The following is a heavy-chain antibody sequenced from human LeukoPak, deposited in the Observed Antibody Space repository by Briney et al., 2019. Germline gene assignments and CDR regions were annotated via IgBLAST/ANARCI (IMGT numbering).Heavy chain of an antibody. CDR3: ARVRYGSGSYYPYYFDY. Sequence: GGSLRLSCAASGFTFSSYWLHWVRQAPGKGLVWVSRIKGDERSTNYADSVKGRFTISRDNSKNTLYLQMNSLRAEDTAVYYCARVRYGSGSYYPYYFDYWGQGTLVTVSS. CDR2: IKGDERST. D-gene: IGHD3-10*01. CDR1: GFTFSSYW. V-gene: IGHV3-74*01. J-gene: IGHJ4*02.